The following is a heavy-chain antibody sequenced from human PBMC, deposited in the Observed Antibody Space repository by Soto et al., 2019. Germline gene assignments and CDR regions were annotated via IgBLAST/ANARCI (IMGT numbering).Heavy chain of an antibody. J-gene: IGHJ4*02. V-gene: IGHV1-18*01. D-gene: IGHD6-13*01. Sequence: ASVKVSCKASGYTFTSYGISWVRQAPGQGLEWMGWISAYNGNTNYAQKLQGRVTMTTDTSTSTAYMALRSLRYDDTAVYYWALLERSWREDYWGQATLVTVSS. CDR3: ALLERSWREDY. CDR1: GYTFTSYG. CDR2: ISAYNGNT.